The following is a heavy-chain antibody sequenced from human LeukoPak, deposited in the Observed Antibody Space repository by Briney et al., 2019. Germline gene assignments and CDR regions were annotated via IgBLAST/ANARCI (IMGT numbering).Heavy chain of an antibody. V-gene: IGHV4-59*01. CDR1: GGSISSYY. Sequence: SETLSLTCTVSGGSISSYYWSWIRQPPGKGLEWIGYIYYSGSTNYNPSLKSRVTISVDTSKNQFSLKLSSATAADTAVYYCARVGISEAFDIWGQGTMVTVSS. CDR2: IYYSGST. D-gene: IGHD2-21*01. J-gene: IGHJ3*02. CDR3: ARVGISEAFDI.